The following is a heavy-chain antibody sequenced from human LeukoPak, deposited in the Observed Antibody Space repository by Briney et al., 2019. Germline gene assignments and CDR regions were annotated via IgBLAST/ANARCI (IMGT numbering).Heavy chain of an antibody. D-gene: IGHD4-17*01. V-gene: IGHV1-18*01. CDR3: ARSHFDYGDYYY. CDR1: GYTFTSYG. Sequence: ASVKVSCKASGYTFTSYGISWVRQAPGQGLEWMGWISAYNGNTNYAQKFQGRVTITTDESTSTAYMELSSLRSEDTAVYYCARSHFDYGDYYYWGQGTLVTVSS. CDR2: ISAYNGNT. J-gene: IGHJ4*02.